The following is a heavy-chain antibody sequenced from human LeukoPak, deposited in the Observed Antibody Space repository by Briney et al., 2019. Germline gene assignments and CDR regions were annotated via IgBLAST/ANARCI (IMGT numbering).Heavy chain of an antibody. V-gene: IGHV3-21*01. CDR3: ARELQWLVRGSFDY. CDR2: ISSSSSYI. D-gene: IGHD6-19*01. J-gene: IGHJ4*02. CDR1: GFTFSSYS. Sequence: GGSLRLSCAASGFTFSSYSMDWVRQAPGKGLEWVSSISSSSSYIYYADSVKGRFTISRDNAKNSLYLQMNSLRAEDTAVYYCARELQWLVRGSFDYWGQGTLVTVSS.